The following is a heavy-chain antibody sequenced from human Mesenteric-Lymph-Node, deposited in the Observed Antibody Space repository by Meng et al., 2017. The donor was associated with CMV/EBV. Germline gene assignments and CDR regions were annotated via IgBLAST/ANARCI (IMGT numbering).Heavy chain of an antibody. D-gene: IGHD1-14*01. CDR1: GFTFSSYA. CDR3: ARNHGPYYYYGMDV. Sequence: GGSLRLSCAAFGFTFSSYAMHWVRQAPGKGLEYVSAISSNGGSTYYADSVKGRFTISRDNSKNTLYLQMGSLRAEDMAVYYCARNHGPYYYYGMDVWGRGTTVTVSS. V-gene: IGHV3-64*02. CDR2: ISSNGGST. J-gene: IGHJ6*02.